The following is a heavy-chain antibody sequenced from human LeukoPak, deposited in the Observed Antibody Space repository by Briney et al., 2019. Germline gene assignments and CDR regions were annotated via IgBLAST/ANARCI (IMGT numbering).Heavy chain of an antibody. D-gene: IGHD3-10*01. CDR1: GFTFSSYV. V-gene: IGHV3-23*01. Sequence: PGGSLRLSCAASGFTFSSYVMSWVRQAPGKGLEWVSAISGSGGSTDYADSVKGRFTISRDNSKNTLYLQMYSLRAEDTAVYYCAKMGDYYGSGSIDYWGQGTLVTVSS. CDR2: ISGSGGST. J-gene: IGHJ4*02. CDR3: AKMGDYYGSGSIDY.